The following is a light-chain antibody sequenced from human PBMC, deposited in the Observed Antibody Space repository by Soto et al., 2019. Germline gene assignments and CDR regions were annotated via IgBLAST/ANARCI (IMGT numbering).Light chain of an antibody. J-gene: IGKJ5*01. CDR1: QNIRSR. V-gene: IGKV1-5*01. CDR2: AAS. CDR3: QQYNTYST. Sequence: DFQMTQSPSTLSASVGDRVTITCRASQNIRSRLAWFQQKPGEAPKVLIYAASSLRSGVPARFSGSGSGTEFTLTISSLQPDDFATYYCQQYNTYSTFGQGTRLEIK.